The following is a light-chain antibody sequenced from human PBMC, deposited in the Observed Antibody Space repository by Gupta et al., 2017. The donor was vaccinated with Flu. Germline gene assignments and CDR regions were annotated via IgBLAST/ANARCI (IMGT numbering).Light chain of an antibody. CDR3: LQSYDIPYT. V-gene: IGKV1-39*01. J-gene: IGKJ2*01. CDR2: AGS. CDR1: VNIGSY. Sequence: PSSLSASVGDRVTITCRASVNIGSYLNWYQQKVGKAPKLLMYAGSRLQSGVPSRFTGSGSGTEFTLTLGSLQPDDSATYFCLQSYDIPYTFGQGTNLEI.